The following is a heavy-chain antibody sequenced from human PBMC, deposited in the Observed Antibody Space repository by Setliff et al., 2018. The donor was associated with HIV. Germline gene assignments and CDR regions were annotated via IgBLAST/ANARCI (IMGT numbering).Heavy chain of an antibody. CDR3: AKEAIYVGYVDY. J-gene: IGHJ4*02. Sequence: PGGSLRLSCAASGFTFSDYWMTWVRQAPGKGLEWVANIKQDGSEKYCVDSVKGRFTISRDNSKNTLYLQMNSLRAEDTAVYYCAKEAIYVGYVDYWGQGTLVTVSS. V-gene: IGHV3-7*03. D-gene: IGHD3-16*01. CDR2: IKQDGSEK. CDR1: GFTFSDYW.